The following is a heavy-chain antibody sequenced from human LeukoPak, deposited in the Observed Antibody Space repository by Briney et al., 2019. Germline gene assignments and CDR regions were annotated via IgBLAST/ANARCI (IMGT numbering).Heavy chain of an antibody. J-gene: IGHJ4*02. CDR3: ARSYCSGGSCYWGPFDY. CDR1: GGSISSYY. V-gene: IGHV4-59*01. D-gene: IGHD2-15*01. Sequence: PSETLSLTCTVSGGSISSYYWSWIRLPPGKGLEWIGYIYYSGSTNYNPSLKSRVTISVDTSKNQFSLKLSSVTAADTAVYYCARSYCSGGSCYWGPFDYWGQGTLVTVSS. CDR2: IYYSGST.